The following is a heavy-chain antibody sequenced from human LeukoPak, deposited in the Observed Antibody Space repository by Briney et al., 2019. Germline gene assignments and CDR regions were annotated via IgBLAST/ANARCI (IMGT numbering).Heavy chain of an antibody. CDR1: GYTFTGYY. Sequence: GASVKVSCKASGYTFTGYYMHWVRQAPGQGFEWMGWINPNSGGTNYAQKFQGRVTMTRDTSISTAYMELSRLRSDDTAVYYCARVTYDSSGYFDYWGQGTLVTVSS. CDR2: INPNSGGT. CDR3: ARVTYDSSGYFDY. D-gene: IGHD3-22*01. J-gene: IGHJ4*02. V-gene: IGHV1-2*02.